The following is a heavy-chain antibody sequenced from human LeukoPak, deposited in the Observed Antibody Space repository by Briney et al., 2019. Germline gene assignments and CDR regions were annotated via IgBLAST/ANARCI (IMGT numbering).Heavy chain of an antibody. Sequence: SETLSLTCAVYGASFSGYYWSWIRQPPGKGLEWIGEINHSGSTNYNPSLKSRVFISVDTSKSQFSLKLTSVTAADTAVYYCVSRPDIPTTGPGWFDPWGQGTPVTVSS. J-gene: IGHJ5*02. CDR1: GASFSGYY. CDR3: VSRPDIPTTGPGWFDP. D-gene: IGHD1-1*01. CDR2: INHSGST. V-gene: IGHV4-34*01.